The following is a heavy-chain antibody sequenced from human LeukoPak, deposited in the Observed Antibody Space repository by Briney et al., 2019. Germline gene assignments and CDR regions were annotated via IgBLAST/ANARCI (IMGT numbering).Heavy chain of an antibody. D-gene: IGHD2-21*01. CDR2: INHSGST. J-gene: IGHJ6*02. V-gene: IGHV4-34*01. CDR3: ARGNPSVVYYYYGMDV. Sequence: PSETLSLTCAVYGGSFSGYYWSWIRQPPGKGLEWIGEINHSGSTNYSPSLKSRVTISVDTSKNQFSLKLSSVAAADTAVYYCARGNPSVVYYYYGMDVWGQGTTVTVSS. CDR1: GGSFSGYY.